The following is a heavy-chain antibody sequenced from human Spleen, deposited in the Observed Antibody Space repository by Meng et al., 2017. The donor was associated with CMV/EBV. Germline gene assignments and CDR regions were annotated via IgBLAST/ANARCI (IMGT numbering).Heavy chain of an antibody. Sequence: SGSTFAEYYTAWVRPGPGVGLEWMGWIKCNSGITKYAQEFQGRVTMNRNTSINTDYMDLSGLRNDDTAVFYCARTLYVVTADVEFDYWGQGTLVTVSS. CDR2: IKCNSGIT. CDR1: GSTFAEYY. V-gene: IGHV1-2*02. CDR3: ARTLYVVTADVEFDY. D-gene: IGHD2-2*01. J-gene: IGHJ4*02.